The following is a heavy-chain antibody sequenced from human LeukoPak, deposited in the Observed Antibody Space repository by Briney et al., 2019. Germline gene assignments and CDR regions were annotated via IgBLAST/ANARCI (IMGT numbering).Heavy chain of an antibody. V-gene: IGHV3-23*01. CDR3: AKYGSGLTLYFYYYLDV. D-gene: IGHD6-25*01. Sequence: GGSLRLSCAASGFNFNSFSMSWVRQAPGKGVEWASGLCGSGGSTYYADPVKGRFTISRDNSKNMVYLQMNSLRVEDTAVYYCAKYGSGLTLYFYYYLDVWGKGTTVTVS. CDR2: LCGSGGST. J-gene: IGHJ6*03. CDR1: GFNFNSFS.